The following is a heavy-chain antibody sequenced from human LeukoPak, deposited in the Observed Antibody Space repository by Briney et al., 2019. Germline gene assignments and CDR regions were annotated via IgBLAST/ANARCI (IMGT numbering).Heavy chain of an antibody. Sequence: GSLETFLSSPGVHLHRQYLKLVRPAPGEGVGGGSTIYTGGNTYYAASVKGRFTISRDFSKTTVFLHMNSLRAEDTAMYYCARGDDSGYYDYFDYWGQGALVTVSS. J-gene: IGHJ4*02. CDR3: ARGDDSGYYDYFDY. D-gene: IGHD3-22*01. CDR1: GVHLHRQY. V-gene: IGHV3-53*01. CDR2: IYTGGNT.